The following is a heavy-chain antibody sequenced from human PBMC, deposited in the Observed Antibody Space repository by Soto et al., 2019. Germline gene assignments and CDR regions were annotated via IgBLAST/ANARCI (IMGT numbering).Heavy chain of an antibody. J-gene: IGHJ6*02. CDR1: GLTFSSSA. CDR3: AAETKSYFYGMDV. V-gene: IGHV3-30*03. CDR2: MSYDGSNK. Sequence: GGSLRLSCAASGLTFSSSAMHWVRQAPGKGLEWVALMSYDGSNKYYVDSVKGRFTISRDNSKNTLDLQMNSLREEDTAVYYCAAETKSYFYGMDVWGQGTTVTVS.